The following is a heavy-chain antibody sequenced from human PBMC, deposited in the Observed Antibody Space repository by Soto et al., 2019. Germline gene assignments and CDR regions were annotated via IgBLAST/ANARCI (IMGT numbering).Heavy chain of an antibody. CDR1: GGSISSGGYY. CDR3: ARATSQTWAVDY. CDR2: IYYSGST. D-gene: IGHD6-19*01. V-gene: IGHV4-31*03. Sequence: QVQLQESGPGVVKPSQTLSLTCTVSGGSISSGGYYWSWIRQHPGKGLEWIGYIYYSGSTYYNPSLKSRVTITVDTSKNQFSLNLISVTAADPAVYYCARATSQTWAVDYWGQGTLVTVSS. J-gene: IGHJ4*02.